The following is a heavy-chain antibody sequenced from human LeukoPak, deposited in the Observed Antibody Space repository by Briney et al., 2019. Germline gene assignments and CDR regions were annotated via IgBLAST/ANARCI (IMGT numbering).Heavy chain of an antibody. V-gene: IGHV1-2*02. CDR2: INPNSGGT. Sequence: ASVKVSCKASGYTFTGYYMHWVRQAPGQGLEWMGWINPNSGGTNYAQKFQGRVTMTRDTSISTAYMELGRLRSDDTAVYYCAREPKTNTISGVVRRTQYFDYWGQGTLVTVSS. CDR3: AREPKTNTISGVVRRTQYFDY. CDR1: GYTFTGYY. D-gene: IGHD3-3*01. J-gene: IGHJ4*02.